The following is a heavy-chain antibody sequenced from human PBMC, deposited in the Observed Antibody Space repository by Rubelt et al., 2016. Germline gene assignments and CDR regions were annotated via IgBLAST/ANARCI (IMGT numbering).Heavy chain of an antibody. D-gene: IGHD6-13*01. J-gene: IGHJ5*02. Sequence: QVQLVQSGAEVKKPGSSVKVSCKASGGTFSSYAISWVRQAPGQGLEWMGRIIPILGIANYGKKFQGRVTITADKSTRTAYMELSSLRSEDTAVYYCAGGIAPGGWFDPWGQGTLVTVSS. V-gene: IGHV1-69*09. CDR2: IIPILGIA. CDR1: GGTFSSYA. CDR3: AGGIAPGGWFDP.